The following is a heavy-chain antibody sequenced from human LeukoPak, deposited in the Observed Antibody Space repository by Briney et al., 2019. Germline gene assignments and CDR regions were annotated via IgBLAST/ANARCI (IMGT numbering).Heavy chain of an antibody. CDR1: GYTFTSYG. Sequence: GASVKVSCKASGYTFTSYGISWVRQAPGQGLEWMGWISAYNGNTNYAQKLQGRVTMTTDTSTSTAYMELRSLRSDDTAVYYCAGALARMITFGGVIPWGQGTLVTVSS. CDR3: AGALARMITFGGVIP. CDR2: ISAYNGNT. J-gene: IGHJ5*02. D-gene: IGHD3-16*01. V-gene: IGHV1-18*01.